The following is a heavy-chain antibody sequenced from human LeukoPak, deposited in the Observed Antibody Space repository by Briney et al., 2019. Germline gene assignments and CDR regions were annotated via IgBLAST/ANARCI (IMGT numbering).Heavy chain of an antibody. CDR1: GGSISSSLYH. CDR3: ARDVPQSSSSWYANYYYYYMDV. CDR2: IYYTGTT. V-gene: IGHV4-39*07. J-gene: IGHJ6*03. Sequence: SETLSLTCTVSGGSISSSLYHWGWIRQSPGKNLEWLGSIYYTGTTHYNPSLKSRVTISVDTSKNQFSLKLSSVTAADTAVYYCARDVPQSSSSWYANYYYYYMDVWGKGTTVTISS. D-gene: IGHD6-13*01.